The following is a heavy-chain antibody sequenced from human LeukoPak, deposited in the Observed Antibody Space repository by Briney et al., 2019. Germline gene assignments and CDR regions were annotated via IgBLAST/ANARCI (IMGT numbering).Heavy chain of an antibody. CDR1: GFTVSSNY. D-gene: IGHD4-11*01. Sequence: GGSLRLSCAASGFTVSSNYMSWVRQAPGKGLEWVSTFKTKYHQVYYAESVRGRFTISTDNSRNTVFLQMNSLRADDTALYYCARSVPDYTRFDYWGQGALVTVSS. J-gene: IGHJ4*02. CDR3: ARSVPDYTRFDY. V-gene: IGHV3-53*01. CDR2: FKTKYHQV.